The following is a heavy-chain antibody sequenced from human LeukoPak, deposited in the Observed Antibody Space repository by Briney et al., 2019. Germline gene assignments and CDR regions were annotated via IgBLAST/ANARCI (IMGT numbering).Heavy chain of an antibody. V-gene: IGHV3-23*01. CDR3: TRHNYYEDGFDY. CDR1: GFTFSSYA. Sequence: GGSLRLSCAASGFTFSSYAMSWVRQAPGKGLEWVSAISGSGGSTYYADSVKGRFTISRDNSKNTLYLQMNSLRAEDTAVYYCTRHNYYEDGFDYWGQGTLVTVSS. J-gene: IGHJ4*02. D-gene: IGHD3-22*01. CDR2: ISGSGGST.